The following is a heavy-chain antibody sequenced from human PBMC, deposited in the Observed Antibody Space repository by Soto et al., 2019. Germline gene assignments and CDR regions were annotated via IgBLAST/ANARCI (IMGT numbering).Heavy chain of an antibody. D-gene: IGHD3-22*01. Sequence: QVQLVQSGAEVKKPGSSVKVSCKASGGTFSSYAISWVRQAPGQGREWMGGIIPIFGPANYAQKFQGRVTITADESTSTAYMELSSLRSEDTVVYYCASDAYYYDSSGYYDHDAFDIWGQGTMVTVSS. CDR2: IIPIFGPA. J-gene: IGHJ3*02. CDR3: ASDAYYYDSSGYYDHDAFDI. V-gene: IGHV1-69*01. CDR1: GGTFSSYA.